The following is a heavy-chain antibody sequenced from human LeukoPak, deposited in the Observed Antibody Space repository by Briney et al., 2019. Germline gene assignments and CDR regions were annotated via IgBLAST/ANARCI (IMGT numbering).Heavy chain of an antibody. Sequence: PGGSLRLSCAASGFTFSSYGMHWVRQAPGKGLEWLAFIRYDGSNKYYADSVKGRFTISRDNSNNMLYLQMNSLRAEDTAIYYCARDCCGVWGPLGDYWGQGTLVTVSS. J-gene: IGHJ4*02. D-gene: IGHD7-27*01. CDR3: ARDCCGVWGPLGDY. CDR2: IRYDGSNK. CDR1: GFTFSSYG. V-gene: IGHV3-30*02.